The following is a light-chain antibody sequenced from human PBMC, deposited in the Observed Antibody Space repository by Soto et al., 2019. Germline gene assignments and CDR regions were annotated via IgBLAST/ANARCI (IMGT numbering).Light chain of an antibody. CDR2: GAS. J-gene: IGKJ1*01. V-gene: IGKV3-15*01. CDR1: QSVSSN. Sequence: EIVMTQSPATLSVSPGERATLSCRASQSVSSNLAWYQQKPGQAPRLLISGASNRATGIPARFSGSGSGTEFTLTISSLQSEDFAVYYCQHYNNWPRTFGQGTKVEIK. CDR3: QHYNNWPRT.